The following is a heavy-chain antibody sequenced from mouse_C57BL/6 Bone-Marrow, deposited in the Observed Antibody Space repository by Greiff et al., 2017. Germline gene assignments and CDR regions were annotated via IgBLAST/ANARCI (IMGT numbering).Heavy chain of an antibody. Sequence: EVKLMESGGGLVQPGESLKLSCESNEYEFPSHDMSWVRKTPEKRLELVAAINSDGGSTYYPDTMERRFIISRDNTKKTLYLQMSSRRSEDTALYYCERHKGYDYDWFAYWGQGTLVTVSA. CDR1: EYEFPSHD. CDR3: ERHKGYDYDWFAY. CDR2: INSDGGST. D-gene: IGHD2-4*01. J-gene: IGHJ3*01. V-gene: IGHV5-2*01.